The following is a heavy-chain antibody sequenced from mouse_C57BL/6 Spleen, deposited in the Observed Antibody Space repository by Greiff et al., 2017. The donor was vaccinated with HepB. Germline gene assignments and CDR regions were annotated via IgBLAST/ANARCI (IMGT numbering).Heavy chain of an antibody. CDR1: GYTFTSYW. CDR2: IDPSDSET. Sequence: QVQLQQPGAELVRPGSSVKLSCKASGYTFTSYWMHWVKQRPIQGLEWIGNIDPSDSETHYNQKFKDKATLTVDKSSSTAYMQLSSLTSEDSAVYYCARSFYSNYWYFDVWGTGTTVTVSS. V-gene: IGHV1-52*01. J-gene: IGHJ1*03. D-gene: IGHD2-5*01. CDR3: ARSFYSNYWYFDV.